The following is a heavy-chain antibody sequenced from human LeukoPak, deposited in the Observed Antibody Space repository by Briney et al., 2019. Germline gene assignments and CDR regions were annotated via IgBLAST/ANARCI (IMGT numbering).Heavy chain of an antibody. CDR1: GGSISNSGYY. Sequence: KPSETLSLTCTVSGGSISNSGYYWGWIRQPPGKGLEWVGSIYYRGNTYYNPSLKSRVTLSADTSKNQFSLKVTSVTAADTAVYYCARASSGYYWDFDYWGQGALVTVSS. J-gene: IGHJ4*02. V-gene: IGHV4-39*01. D-gene: IGHD3-22*01. CDR2: IYYRGNT. CDR3: ARASSGYYWDFDY.